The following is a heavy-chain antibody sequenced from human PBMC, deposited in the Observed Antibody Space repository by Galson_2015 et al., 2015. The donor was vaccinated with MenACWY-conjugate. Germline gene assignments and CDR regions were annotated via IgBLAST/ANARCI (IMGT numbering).Heavy chain of an antibody. Sequence: ETLSLTCTVSGGSISSTTYYWGWIRQSPGKGLEWIGSIYYSGSTYNNPSLKSRVTMSVDTSKNQFSLKLSSVTAADTAVYYCARDKWGYWFDPWGQGTRVTVSS. CDR2: IYYSGST. CDR1: GGSISSTTYY. J-gene: IGHJ5*02. CDR3: ARDKWGYWFDP. D-gene: IGHD7-27*01. V-gene: IGHV4-39*07.